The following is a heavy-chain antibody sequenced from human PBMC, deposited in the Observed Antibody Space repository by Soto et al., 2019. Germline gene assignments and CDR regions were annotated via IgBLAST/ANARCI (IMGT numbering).Heavy chain of an antibody. J-gene: IGHJ4*02. CDR2: IVVVSNTV. D-gene: IGHD1-26*01. CDR3: ARAMSRWEVLQYFDS. V-gene: IGHV1-69*06. CDR1: GSTFNNFA. Sequence: QVLLLQSGAEVKEPGSSVRVSCKVSGSTFNNFAFSWLRQAPGRGPEWMGGIVVVSNTVDYSQRFQDRVTITAATSTSTLYAEMSSMTSKDAAVYYCARAMSRWEVLQYFDSWGQGTLVSVSS.